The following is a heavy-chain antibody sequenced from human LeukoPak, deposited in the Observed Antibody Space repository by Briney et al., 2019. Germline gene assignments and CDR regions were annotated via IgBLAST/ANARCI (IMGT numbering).Heavy chain of an antibody. D-gene: IGHD3-3*01. J-gene: IGHJ4*02. CDR3: ASGWEPYYDFWSGYKN. CDR2: ISYDGSNK. CDR1: GFTFSSYA. Sequence: GGSLRLSCAASGFTFSSYAMHWVRQAPGKGLEWVAVISYDGSNKYYADSVKGRFTISRDNSKNTLYLQMNSLRAEDTAVYYCASGWEPYYDFWSGYKNWGQGTLVTVSS. V-gene: IGHV3-30-3*01.